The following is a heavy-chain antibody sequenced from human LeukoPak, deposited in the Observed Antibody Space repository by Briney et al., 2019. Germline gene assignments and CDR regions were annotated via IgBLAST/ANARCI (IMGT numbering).Heavy chain of an antibody. CDR2: INSDGSST. V-gene: IGHV3-74*01. D-gene: IGHD3-22*01. J-gene: IGHJ4*02. Sequence: GGSLRLSCAASGFTFSSYWMHWVRHAPGKGLVWVSRINSDGSSTSYADSVKGRFTNSRDNAKNTLYLQMNSLRAEDTAVYYCARETYYYDSSGFGYWGQGTLVTVSS. CDR3: ARETYYYDSSGFGY. CDR1: GFTFSSYW.